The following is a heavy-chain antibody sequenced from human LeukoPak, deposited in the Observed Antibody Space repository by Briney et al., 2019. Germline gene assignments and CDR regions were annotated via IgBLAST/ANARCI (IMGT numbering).Heavy chain of an antibody. Sequence: SETLSFTCTVSGYSISSGYYWGWIRQPPGKGLEWIGSIYHSGSTYYNPSLKIRVTISVDTSKNQFSLKLSSVTAADTAVYYCARKGYDFWSGSMGSFDIWGQGTMVTVSS. J-gene: IGHJ3*02. CDR3: ARKGYDFWSGSMGSFDI. V-gene: IGHV4-38-2*02. CDR2: IYHSGST. D-gene: IGHD3-3*01. CDR1: GYSISSGYY.